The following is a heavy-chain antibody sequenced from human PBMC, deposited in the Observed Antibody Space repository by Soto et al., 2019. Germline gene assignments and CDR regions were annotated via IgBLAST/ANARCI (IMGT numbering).Heavy chain of an antibody. CDR2: ISAYNGNT. J-gene: IGHJ6*02. Sequence: ASVKVSCKASGYTFTTYGLSWVRQAPGQGLEWMGWISAYNGNTNYAQKLQGRVTMTTDTSTSTAYMELRSLRSDDTAVYYCARTGIAVAGTWDYYGMDVWGQGTTVTVSS. CDR1: GYTFTTYG. CDR3: ARTGIAVAGTWDYYGMDV. D-gene: IGHD6-19*01. V-gene: IGHV1-18*01.